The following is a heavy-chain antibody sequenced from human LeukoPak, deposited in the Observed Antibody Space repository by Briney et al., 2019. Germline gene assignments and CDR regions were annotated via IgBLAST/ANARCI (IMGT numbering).Heavy chain of an antibody. D-gene: IGHD3-3*01. V-gene: IGHV4-59*12. J-gene: IGHJ4*02. CDR1: GGSISSYY. CDR2: IYYSGST. Sequence: SETLSLTCTVSGGSISSYYWSWIRQPPGKGLEWIGYIYYSGSTNYNPSLKSRVTISVDTSKNQFSLKLSSVTAADTAVYYCAREGYDFWSGYLGSLSFDYWGQGTLVTVSS. CDR3: AREGYDFWSGYLGSLSFDY.